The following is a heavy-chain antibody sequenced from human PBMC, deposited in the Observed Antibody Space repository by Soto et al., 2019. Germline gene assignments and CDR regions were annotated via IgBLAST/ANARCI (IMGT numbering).Heavy chain of an antibody. CDR1: GFTFTSST. CDR2: IVVGSGNT. CDR3: AAGKYDFWSGYDY. Sequence: QMQLVQSGPEVKKPGTSVKVSCKASGFTFTSSTMQWVRQARGQRLEWVGWIVVGSGNTNYAQKFQGRVTMTRDMSTSTAYMELSSLRSEDTAVYYCAAGKYDFWSGYDYWGQGTQVTVSS. J-gene: IGHJ4*02. V-gene: IGHV1-58*02. D-gene: IGHD3-3*01.